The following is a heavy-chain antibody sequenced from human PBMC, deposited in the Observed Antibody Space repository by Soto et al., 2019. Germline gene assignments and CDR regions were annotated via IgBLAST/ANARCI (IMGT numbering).Heavy chain of an antibody. J-gene: IGHJ6*02. D-gene: IGHD3-10*01. Sequence: SETLSLTCAVYGGSFSGYYWSWIRQPPGKGLEWIGEINHSGSTNYNPSVKSRVTISVDTSKNQFSLKLSSVTAADTAVYYCARVGVQLWFGELYFGLYGMDVWGQGTTVTVPS. CDR1: GGSFSGYY. V-gene: IGHV4-34*01. CDR3: ARVGVQLWFGELYFGLYGMDV. CDR2: INHSGST.